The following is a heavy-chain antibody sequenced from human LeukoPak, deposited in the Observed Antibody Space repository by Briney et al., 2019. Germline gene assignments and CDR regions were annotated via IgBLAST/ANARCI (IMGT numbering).Heavy chain of an antibody. CDR2: IYPGDSDT. J-gene: IGHJ4*02. V-gene: IGHV5-51*01. Sequence: PGESLKISCKGSGYTFDTYWIGWVRQMPGKGLEWMGIIYPGDSDTRYSPSFQGQVTISADKSISTAYLQWSSLKASDTAMYYCARQRRQTVPIDYWGQGTLVTVSS. CDR3: ARQRRQTVPIDY. D-gene: IGHD4-11*01. CDR1: GYTFDTYW.